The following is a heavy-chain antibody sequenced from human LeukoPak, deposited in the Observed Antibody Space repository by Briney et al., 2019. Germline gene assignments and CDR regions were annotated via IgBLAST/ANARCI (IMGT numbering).Heavy chain of an antibody. D-gene: IGHD2-2*01. CDR1: GFTFSRYW. CDR2: IKEDGSDK. V-gene: IGHV3-7*01. Sequence: GGSLRLSCGASGFTFSRYWMTCVRQAPGKGLEWVAYIKEDGSDKYYGDSVKGRSTISKDNAKNSLYLQMNSLRVEDTAVYYCARLCSGSCAHGMDVWGQGTTVTVSS. CDR3: ARLCSGSCAHGMDV. J-gene: IGHJ6*02.